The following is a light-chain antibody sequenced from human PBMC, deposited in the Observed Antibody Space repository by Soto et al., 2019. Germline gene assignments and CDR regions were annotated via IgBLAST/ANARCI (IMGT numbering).Light chain of an antibody. Sequence: DIPMAPSPSTPSASLGDRGTLTCRASQSISSWLAWYQQKPGEAPKLLIYDASSLESGVPSRFSGSGSGTEFTLTISSLQPDDFATYYCQHQRTFGQGTNVDIK. CDR1: QSISSW. V-gene: IGKV1-5*01. J-gene: IGKJ1*01. CDR2: DAS. CDR3: QHQRT.